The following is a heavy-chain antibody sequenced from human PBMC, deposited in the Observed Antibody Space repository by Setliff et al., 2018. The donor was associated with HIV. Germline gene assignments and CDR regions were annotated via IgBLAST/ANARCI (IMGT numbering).Heavy chain of an antibody. J-gene: IGHJ4*02. CDR1: GYTFTSYY. D-gene: IGHD4-17*01. CDR2: INPSGGST. Sequence: ASVKVSCKASGYTFTSYYMHWVRQAPGQGLEWMGIINPSGGSTSYAQKFQGRVTMTRDTSTSTVYMGLSSLRSEDTAVYYCAKVTTVTTRPGAPYYFDYWGQGTLVTVSS. CDR3: AKVTTVTTRPGAPYYFDY. V-gene: IGHV1-46*03.